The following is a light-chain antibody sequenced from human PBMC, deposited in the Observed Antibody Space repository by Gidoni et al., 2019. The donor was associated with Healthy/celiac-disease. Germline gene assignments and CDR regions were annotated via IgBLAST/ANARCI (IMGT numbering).Light chain of an antibody. V-gene: IGKV1-5*01. CDR3: QQYNSYWFT. CDR1: QSISSW. CDR2: DAS. J-gene: IGKJ3*01. Sequence: DIQMTQSPSTLSASVGDRVTITCRASQSISSWLAWYQQKPGKAPKLLIYDASSLESGVPSRFSGSGSGTEFTLTISSLQPDDFATYYCQQYNSYWFTFXPXTKVDIK.